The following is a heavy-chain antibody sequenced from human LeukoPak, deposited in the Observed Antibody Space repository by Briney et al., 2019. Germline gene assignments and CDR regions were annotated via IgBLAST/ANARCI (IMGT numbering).Heavy chain of an antibody. CDR2: IYYSGST. D-gene: IGHD2-2*01. J-gene: IGHJ3*02. V-gene: IGHV4-39*07. Sequence: SETLSLTCTVSGGSISSRSYYWGWIRQPPGKGLEWIGIIYYSGSTYSNPSLRSRVTISVDTSKNQFSLKLSSVTAADTAVYYCARGPPDCSSTSCYAFDAFDIWGQGTMVTVSS. CDR3: ARGPPDCSSTSCYAFDAFDI. CDR1: GGSISSRSYY.